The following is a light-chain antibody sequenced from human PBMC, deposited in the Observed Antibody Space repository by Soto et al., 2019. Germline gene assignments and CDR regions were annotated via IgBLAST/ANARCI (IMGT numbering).Light chain of an antibody. Sequence: SVLSQPAYVSGSPGESITISCTGTSSDVGGYNYVSWYQQHPGKAPKLMIYDVSNRPSGVSNRFSGSKSGNTASLTISGLQAEDEADYYCSSYTSSSTLEVFGTGTKVTVL. CDR2: DVS. CDR1: SSDVGGYNY. J-gene: IGLJ1*01. V-gene: IGLV2-14*01. CDR3: SSYTSSSTLEV.